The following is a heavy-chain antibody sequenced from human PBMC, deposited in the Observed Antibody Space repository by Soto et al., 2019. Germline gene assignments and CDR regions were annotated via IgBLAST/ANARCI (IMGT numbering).Heavy chain of an antibody. V-gene: IGHV4-59*01. CDR3: ARVGTIAAAAFDI. CDR2: IYYSGST. Sequence: SETLSLTCTVSGGSISSYYWSWIRQPPGKGLEWIGYIYYSGSTNYNPSLKSRVTISVDTSKNQFSLKLSSVTAADTAVYYCARVGTIAAAAFDIWGQGTMVTVSS. CDR1: GGSISSYY. D-gene: IGHD6-13*01. J-gene: IGHJ3*02.